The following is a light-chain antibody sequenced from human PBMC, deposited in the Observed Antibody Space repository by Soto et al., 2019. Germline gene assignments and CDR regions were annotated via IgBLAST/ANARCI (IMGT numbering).Light chain of an antibody. CDR1: QGISSE. V-gene: IGKV3-15*01. CDR2: GAS. Sequence: EIVMTQSPDTLSLSPGERAALSCRASQGISSELAWYQQKPGQPPRLLIYGASTRATGVPARFTGSGSGSDFTLTISGLQSEDFAVYYCQQGHNWPLTFGQGTRLEI. J-gene: IGKJ2*01. CDR3: QQGHNWPLT.